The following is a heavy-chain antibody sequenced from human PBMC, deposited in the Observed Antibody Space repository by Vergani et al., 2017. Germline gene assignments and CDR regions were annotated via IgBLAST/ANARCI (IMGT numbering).Heavy chain of an antibody. J-gene: IGHJ5*02. Sequence: QVQLVESGGGVVQPGGSLRLSCAASGFTFSSYGMHWVRQAPGKGLEWVAFIRYDGSNKYYADSVKGRFTISRDNSKNTLYLQMNSLRAEDTAVYYCAKRSGYYLTWFDPWGQGTLVTVSS. CDR1: GFTFSSYG. D-gene: IGHD3-22*01. CDR3: AKRSGYYLTWFDP. CDR2: IRYDGSNK. V-gene: IGHV3-30*02.